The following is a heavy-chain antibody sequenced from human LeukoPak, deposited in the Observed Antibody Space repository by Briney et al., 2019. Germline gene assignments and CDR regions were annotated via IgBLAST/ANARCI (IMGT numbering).Heavy chain of an antibody. CDR3: ARDCGGGSCYGPYDAFDI. Sequence: GGSLTLSCAVSGVTISSYEMNWVGLAPGRGMKWVSYISSSGSTIYYADSVKGRFTISRDNAKNSLYLQMNSLRAEDTAVYYCARDCGGGSCYGPYDAFDIWGQGTMVTVSS. V-gene: IGHV3-48*03. J-gene: IGHJ3*02. CDR1: GVTISSYE. D-gene: IGHD2-15*01. CDR2: ISSSGSTI.